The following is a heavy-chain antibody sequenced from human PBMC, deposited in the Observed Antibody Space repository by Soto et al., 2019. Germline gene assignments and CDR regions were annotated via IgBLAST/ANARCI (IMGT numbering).Heavy chain of an antibody. CDR1: GFTFSSYA. CDR2: ISSGGNT. Sequence: GGSLRLSCAASGFTFSSYAMNWVRQAPGKGLEWVSAISSGGNTYYADSVKGRFTISRDISRNTLYLQMNSLRAEDTAVYYCAARECSGGTCYLDYWGQGILVTVSS. J-gene: IGHJ4*02. V-gene: IGHV3-23*01. D-gene: IGHD2-15*01. CDR3: AARECSGGTCYLDY.